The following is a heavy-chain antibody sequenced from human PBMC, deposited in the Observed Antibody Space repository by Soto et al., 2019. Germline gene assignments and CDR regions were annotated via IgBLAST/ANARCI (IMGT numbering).Heavy chain of an antibody. V-gene: IGHV3-15*01. CDR1: GFPFSNGW. J-gene: IGHJ6*02. CDR2: IKSKTDGETR. Sequence: EVQLVESGGGLVKPGGSLRLSCAVSGFPFSNGWMSWVRQAPGKGLEWGGRIKSKTDGETRDYAGPVKDRFTISRDASKKTLYLQINRPKAANTTMYYFSTDVEYYGIDVWGQGTTVTVSS. CDR3: STDVEYYGIDV.